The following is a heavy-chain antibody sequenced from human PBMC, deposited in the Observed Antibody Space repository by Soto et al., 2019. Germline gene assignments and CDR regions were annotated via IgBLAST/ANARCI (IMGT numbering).Heavy chain of an antibody. CDR2: ISAYNGNT. CDR3: ARDDTMIVAGYYYYGMDV. J-gene: IGHJ6*02. V-gene: IGHV1-18*01. D-gene: IGHD3-22*01. CDR1: GYTFTSYG. Sequence: ASVKVSCKASGYTFTSYGISWVRQAPGQGLEWMGWISAYNGNTNYAQKLQGRVTMTTDTSTSTAYIELRSLRSDDTAVYYCARDDTMIVAGYYYYGMDVWGQGTTVTVSS.